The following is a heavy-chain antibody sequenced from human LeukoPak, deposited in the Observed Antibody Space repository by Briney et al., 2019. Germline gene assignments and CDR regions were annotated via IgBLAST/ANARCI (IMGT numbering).Heavy chain of an antibody. CDR3: ICMITFGGVDY. Sequence: SVKVSCKASGGTFSSYAISWVRQAPGQGLEWMGGIIPIFGTANYAQKFQGRVTITADESTSTAYMELSSLRSEDTAVYYCICMITFGGVDYWGQGTLVTVSS. CDR1: GGTFSSYA. V-gene: IGHV1-69*13. D-gene: IGHD3-16*01. CDR2: IIPIFGTA. J-gene: IGHJ4*02.